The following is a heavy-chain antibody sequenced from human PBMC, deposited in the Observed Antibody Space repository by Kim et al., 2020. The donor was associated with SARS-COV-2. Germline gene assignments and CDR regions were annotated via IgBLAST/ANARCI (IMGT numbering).Heavy chain of an antibody. CDR3: AKNGVVIPTKFDP. Sequence: SETLSLTCTVSGGSISSSSYYWGWIRQPPGKGLEWIGSIYYSGSTYYNPSLKSRVTISVDTSKNQFSLKLSSVTAADTAVYYCAKNGVVIPTKFDPWGQG. CDR1: GGSISSSSYY. CDR2: IYYSGST. J-gene: IGHJ5*02. D-gene: IGHD3-3*01. V-gene: IGHV4-39*01.